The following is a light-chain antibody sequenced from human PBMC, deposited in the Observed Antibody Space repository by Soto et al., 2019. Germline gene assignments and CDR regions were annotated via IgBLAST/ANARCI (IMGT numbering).Light chain of an antibody. CDR3: HQHGGSPET. CDR2: APS. V-gene: IGKV3-20*01. J-gene: IGKJ1*01. Sequence: MVLTQSPCTMSLAPVEGATVSWRSSQPIRYRPLAWYHHTPGRAPRLLIYAPSSRAAGISDRFIGSGSGTEFILTISRLEPDDFAIYHCHQHGGSPETFGQGTKVDI. CDR1: QPIRYRP.